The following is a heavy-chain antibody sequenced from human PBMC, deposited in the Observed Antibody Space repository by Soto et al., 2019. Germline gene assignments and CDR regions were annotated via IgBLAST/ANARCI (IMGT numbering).Heavy chain of an antibody. J-gene: IGHJ5*02. CDR1: VFTFSSYG. D-gene: IGHD3-16*01. CDR3: ARGWGNWFDP. CDR2: INSDGSST. V-gene: IGHV3-74*01. Sequence: GGSLSLCCAASVFTFSSYGMDWVRQAPGKGLVWVSRINSDGSSTSYADSVKGRFTISRDNAKNTLYLQMNSLRAEDTAVYYCARGWGNWFDPWGQGTLVTVSS.